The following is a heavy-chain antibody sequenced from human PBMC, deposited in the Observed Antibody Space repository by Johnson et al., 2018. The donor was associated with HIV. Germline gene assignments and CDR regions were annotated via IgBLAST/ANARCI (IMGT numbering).Heavy chain of an antibody. Sequence: QMLLVESGGGVVQPGRSLRLSCAASGFTFSSYGMHWVRQAPGKGLELVAVISYDGSNKYYADSVKGRFTISRDNSKNTLYLQMNSLRAEDTAVYYCARDKGGIVGYDAFDIWGQGTMVTVSS. CDR1: GFTFSSYG. V-gene: IGHV3-30*03. CDR3: ARDKGGIVGYDAFDI. CDR2: ISYDGSNK. J-gene: IGHJ3*02. D-gene: IGHD1-26*01.